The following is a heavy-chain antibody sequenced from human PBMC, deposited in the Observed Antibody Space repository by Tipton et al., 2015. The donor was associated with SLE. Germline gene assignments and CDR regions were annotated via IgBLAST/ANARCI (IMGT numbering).Heavy chain of an antibody. D-gene: IGHD3-3*01. CDR3: ARSPVDYWNGYSA. J-gene: IGHJ4*02. CDR2: VSGGGGST. Sequence: SLRLSCAASGFTFSSQAMSWVRQAPGKGLEWVSAVSGGGGSTFYADSVKGRFTISRDNSKNSLYLQMSGLRAEDTAVYYCARSPVDYWNGYSAWGPGTLVTVSS. V-gene: IGHV3-23*01. CDR1: GFTFSSQA.